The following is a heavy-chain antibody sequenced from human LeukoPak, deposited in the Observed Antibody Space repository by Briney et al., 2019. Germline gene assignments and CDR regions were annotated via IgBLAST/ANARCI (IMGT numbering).Heavy chain of an antibody. CDR3: ARAEYCYYCGMDV. V-gene: IGHV3-7*03. CDR2: IKQDGSEK. J-gene: IGHJ6*02. Sequence: GGSLRLSCAASGFTFNTYWMSWVRQAPGKGLEWVANIKQDGSEKYYVDTVKGRFTISRDNAKNSLYLQMNSLRAEDTAVYYCARAEYCYYCGMDVWGQGTTVTVSS. CDR1: GFTFNTYW. D-gene: IGHD2/OR15-2a*01.